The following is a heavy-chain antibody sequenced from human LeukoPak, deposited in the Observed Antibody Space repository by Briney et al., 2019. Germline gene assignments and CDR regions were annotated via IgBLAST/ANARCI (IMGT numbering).Heavy chain of an antibody. CDR3: AKGPFGVVKNLDV. J-gene: IGHJ6*04. CDR2: ISGSGGST. V-gene: IGHV3-23*01. CDR1: GFTFSSYS. D-gene: IGHD3-3*01. Sequence: PGGSLRLSCAASGFTFSSYSMNWVRQAPGKGLEWVSAISGSGGSTYYADSVKGRFTISRDNSKNTLYLQMNSLRAEDTAVYYCAKGPFGVVKNLDVWGKGTTVTVSS.